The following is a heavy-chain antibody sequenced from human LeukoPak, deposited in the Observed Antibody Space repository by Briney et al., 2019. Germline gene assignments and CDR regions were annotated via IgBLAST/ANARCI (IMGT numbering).Heavy chain of an antibody. CDR1: GFTLSSYW. CDR2: IKQDRSEK. Sequence: GGSLRLSCAASGFTLSSYWMSWVRQAPGKGLEWVANIKQDRSEKYYVDSVKGRFTISRDNAKNSLYLQMNSLRAEDTAVYYCARDYYDSSGDLGFDPWGQGTLVTVSS. D-gene: IGHD3-22*01. V-gene: IGHV3-7*01. CDR3: ARDYYDSSGDLGFDP. J-gene: IGHJ5*02.